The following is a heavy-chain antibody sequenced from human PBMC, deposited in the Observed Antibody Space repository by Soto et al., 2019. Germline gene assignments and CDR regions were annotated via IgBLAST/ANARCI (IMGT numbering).Heavy chain of an antibody. CDR3: ASKVVIIRGWFDP. V-gene: IGHV4-61*01. CDR2: IYYSGST. J-gene: IGHJ5*02. CDR1: GGSVSSGSHY. D-gene: IGHD3-3*01. Sequence: QVQLQESGPGLVKPSETLSLTCTVSGGSVSSGSHYWSWIRQPPGKGLEWIGYIYYSGSTRYNPSLKSRVTISVETSKNQLSLKLSSVTAADTAVYYCASKVVIIRGWFDPWGQGTLVTVSS.